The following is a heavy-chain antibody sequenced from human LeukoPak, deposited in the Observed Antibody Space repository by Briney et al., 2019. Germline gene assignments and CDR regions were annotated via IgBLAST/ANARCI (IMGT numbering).Heavy chain of an antibody. J-gene: IGHJ6*03. CDR2: INPSGGRA. Sequence: ASVKVSCKASGHTFTNYYMHWVRQAPGQGLEWMGLINPSGGRAGYAQKFQGRVTMTSDTSTSTIYMEVNSLRSEDTAVYYCARGRGTMVRGVSPLYYYYMDVWGKGTTVTVSS. D-gene: IGHD3-10*01. CDR3: ARGRGTMVRGVSPLYYYYMDV. V-gene: IGHV1-46*01. CDR1: GHTFTNYY.